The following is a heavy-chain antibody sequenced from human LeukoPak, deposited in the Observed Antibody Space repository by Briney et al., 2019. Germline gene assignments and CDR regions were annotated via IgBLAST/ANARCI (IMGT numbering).Heavy chain of an antibody. Sequence: ASVKVSCKVSGYTLTELSMHWVRQAPGKGLEWMGGFDPEDGETIYAQKFQGRVTMTEDTSTDTAYMELSSPRSEDTAVYYCATDLYDGGNPREWFDPWGQGTLVTVSS. D-gene: IGHD4-23*01. CDR2: FDPEDGET. J-gene: IGHJ5*02. CDR3: ATDLYDGGNPREWFDP. V-gene: IGHV1-24*01. CDR1: GYTLTELS.